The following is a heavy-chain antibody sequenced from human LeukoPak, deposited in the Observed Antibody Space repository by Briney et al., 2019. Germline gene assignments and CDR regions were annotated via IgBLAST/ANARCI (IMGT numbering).Heavy chain of an antibody. D-gene: IGHD2-15*01. Sequence: SETLSLTCTVSGGSISNYYWSWIRQPPGKGLEWVGYIYYSGGTYYNPSLKSRVTISLDTSKNQFSLKLSSVTTADTAVYYCARRIPTAGLFDFWGQGALVTVSS. CDR3: ARRIPTAGLFDF. V-gene: IGHV4-59*01. CDR2: IYYSGGT. J-gene: IGHJ4*02. CDR1: GGSISNYY.